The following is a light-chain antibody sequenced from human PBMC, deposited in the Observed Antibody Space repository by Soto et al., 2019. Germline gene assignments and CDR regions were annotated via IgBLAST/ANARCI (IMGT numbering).Light chain of an antibody. CDR2: DVS. Sequence: QSALAQPASVSGSPGQSITISCTGTSSDIGTYNYVSWYRQHAGKVPKLMIYDVSNRPSGVSDRFSGSKSGNTASLTISGLQAEDEADYYCTSYTSSRTVVFGGGTKLTVL. V-gene: IGLV2-14*03. CDR3: TSYTSSRTVV. J-gene: IGLJ2*01. CDR1: SSDIGTYNY.